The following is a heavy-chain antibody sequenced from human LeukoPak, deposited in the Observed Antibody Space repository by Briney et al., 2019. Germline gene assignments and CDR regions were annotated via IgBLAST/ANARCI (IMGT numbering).Heavy chain of an antibody. V-gene: IGHV3-21*01. CDR2: ISSSSSYI. J-gene: IGHJ4*02. CDR3: ARAGFSSGPYYFDY. CDR1: GFTFSSYS. Sequence: GGSLRLSCAASGFTFSSYSMNWVRQAPGKGLEWVSSISSSSSYIYYADSVKGRFTISRDNAKNSLYLQMNSLRAEDTAVYYCARAGFSSGPYYFDYWGQGTLVTVSS. D-gene: IGHD6-19*01.